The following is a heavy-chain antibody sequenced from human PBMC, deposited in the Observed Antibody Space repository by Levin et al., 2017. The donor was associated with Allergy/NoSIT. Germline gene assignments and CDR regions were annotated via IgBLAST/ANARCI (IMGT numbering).Heavy chain of an antibody. Sequence: GGSLRLSCAASGFTVSSNYMSWVRQAPGKGLEWVSVIYSGGSTYYADSVKGRFTISRDNSKNTLYLQMNSLRAEDTAVYYCARQLLWFGEPRGFDPWGQGTLVTVSS. CDR3: ARQLLWFGEPRGFDP. J-gene: IGHJ5*02. D-gene: IGHD3-10*01. V-gene: IGHV3-53*01. CDR1: GFTVSSNY. CDR2: IYSGGST.